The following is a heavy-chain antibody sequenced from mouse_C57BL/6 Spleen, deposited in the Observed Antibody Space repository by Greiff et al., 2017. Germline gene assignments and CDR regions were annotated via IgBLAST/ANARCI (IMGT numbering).Heavy chain of an antibody. V-gene: IGHV1-69*01. Sequence: QVQLQQPGAELVMPGASVKLSCKASGYTFTSYWMHWVKQRPGQGLEWIGEIDPSDSYTNYTQKFKGKSTLTVDKSSSTAYMQLSSLTAEDSAVYYCARRGGSSYYAMDYWGQGTSVTVSS. CDR3: ARRGGSSYYAMDY. D-gene: IGHD1-1*01. CDR2: IDPSDSYT. J-gene: IGHJ4*01. CDR1: GYTFTSYW.